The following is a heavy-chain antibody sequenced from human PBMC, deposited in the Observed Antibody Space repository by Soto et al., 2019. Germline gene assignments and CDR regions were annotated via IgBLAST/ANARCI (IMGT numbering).Heavy chain of an antibody. CDR3: ARDLNYGLFDX. J-gene: IGHJ4*01. D-gene: IGHD4-17*01. CDR1: GFTFSSYS. CDR2: ISSSSSTI. V-gene: IGHV3-48*01. Sequence: EVQLVESGGGLVQPGGSLRLSCAASGFTFSSYSMNWVRQAPGKGLEWGSYISSSSSTIYYADSVKGRFTISRDNAKNSLYLQMNSLRAEDTAVYYCARDLNYGLFDXWGXXXXVXVSS.